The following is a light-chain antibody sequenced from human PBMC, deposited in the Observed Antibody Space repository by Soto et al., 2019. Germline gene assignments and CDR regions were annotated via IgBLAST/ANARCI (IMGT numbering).Light chain of an antibody. CDR1: SRHSNYA. Sequence: QSVLTQSPSASASLGASVNLTCTLSSRHSNYAIAWHQQQPEKGPRYLMKVNSGGSHIKGDGIPDRFSGSSSGAERYLFISGLQSEDEADYYCQTWGTGSAIVVFGGGTQLTVL. J-gene: IGLJ7*01. V-gene: IGLV4-69*01. CDR3: QTWGTGSAIVV. CDR2: VNSGGSH.